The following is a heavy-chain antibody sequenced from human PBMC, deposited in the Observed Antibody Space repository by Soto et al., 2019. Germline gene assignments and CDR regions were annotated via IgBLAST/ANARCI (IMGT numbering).Heavy chain of an antibody. CDR3: AREGYNWNYYHYYYMDV. Sequence: ASVKVSCKASGYTFTSYGIGWVRQAPGQGLEWMGWISAYNGNTNYAQKFQGRVTITRDTSASTAYMELSSLRSEDTAVYYCAREGYNWNYYHYYYMDVWGKGTTLTVSS. CDR2: ISAYNGNT. CDR1: GYTFTSYG. J-gene: IGHJ6*03. V-gene: IGHV1-18*01. D-gene: IGHD1-20*01.